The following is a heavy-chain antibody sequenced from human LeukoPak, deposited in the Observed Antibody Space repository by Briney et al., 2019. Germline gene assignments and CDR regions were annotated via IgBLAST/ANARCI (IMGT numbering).Heavy chain of an antibody. V-gene: IGHV3-66*02. D-gene: IGHD3-22*01. J-gene: IGHJ6*02. CDR1: GFTVSSNY. CDR2: IYSGGST. Sequence: GGSLRLSCAASGFTVSSNYMSWVRQAPGKGLEWASVIYSGGSTYYADSVKGRFTISRDNSKNTLYLQMNSLRAEDTAVYYCARDNDYYDSSGYIPGMDVWGQGTTVTVSS. CDR3: ARDNDYYDSSGYIPGMDV.